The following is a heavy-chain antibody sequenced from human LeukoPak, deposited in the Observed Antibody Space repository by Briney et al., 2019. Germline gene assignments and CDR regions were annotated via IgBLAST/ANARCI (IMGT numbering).Heavy chain of an antibody. D-gene: IGHD2-2*01. J-gene: IGHJ4*02. CDR1: GGSVSSGSYY. CDR3: ARGGKDIVVVPAAGPWIPPDC. V-gene: IGHV4-61*01. CDR2: IYYSGST. Sequence: SETLSLTCTVSGGSVSSGSYYWSWIRQPPGKGLEWIGYIYYSGSTNYNPSLKSRVTISVDTSKNQFSLKLSSVTAADTAVYYCARGGKDIVVVPAAGPWIPPDCWGQGTQVTVSS.